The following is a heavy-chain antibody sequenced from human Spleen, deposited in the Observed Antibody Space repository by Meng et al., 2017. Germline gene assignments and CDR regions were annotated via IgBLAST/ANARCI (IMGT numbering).Heavy chain of an antibody. CDR3: ARRHNWGWVPIDY. V-gene: IGHV4-34*01. Sequence: QGSGGLLTPLETLRLACAVYGGSFFGHSGRWSRQRPGKGLEWIGEINHSGGTNYNPYLKSRVTISVDTSKNQFSLKLSSVTAADTAVYYCARRHNWGWVPIDYWGQGTLVTVSS. CDR1: GGSFFGHS. J-gene: IGHJ4*02. CDR2: INHSGGT. D-gene: IGHD7-27*01.